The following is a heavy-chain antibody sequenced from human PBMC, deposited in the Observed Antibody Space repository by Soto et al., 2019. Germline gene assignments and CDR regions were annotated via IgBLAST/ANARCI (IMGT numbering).Heavy chain of an antibody. CDR3: AKDGYYGSGSYYSL. CDR1: GFTFSSYA. CDR2: ISGSGGST. J-gene: IGHJ4*02. V-gene: IGHV3-23*01. D-gene: IGHD3-10*01. Sequence: GGSLRLSCAASGFTFSSYAMSWVRQAPGKGLEWVSAISGSGGSTYYADSVKGRFTISRDNSKNTLYLQMNSLRAEDTAVYYCAKDGYYGSGSYYSLWGQGTLVTVSS.